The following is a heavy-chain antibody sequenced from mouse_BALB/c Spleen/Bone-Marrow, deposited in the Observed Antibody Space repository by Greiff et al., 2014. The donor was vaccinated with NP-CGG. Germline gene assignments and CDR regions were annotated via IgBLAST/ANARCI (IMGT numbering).Heavy chain of an antibody. CDR3: VRGGLRGAWFAY. V-gene: IGHV1-20*02. Sequence: EVQVVESGPELVKPGASVKISCKASGYSFTGYFMNWVMQSHGKSLEWIGRINPYNGDTFYNQKFKGKATLTVDKSSSTAHMELRSLASEDSAVYYCVRGGLRGAWFAYWGQGTLVTVSA. CDR1: GYSFTGYF. D-gene: IGHD2-4*01. CDR2: INPYNGDT. J-gene: IGHJ3*01.